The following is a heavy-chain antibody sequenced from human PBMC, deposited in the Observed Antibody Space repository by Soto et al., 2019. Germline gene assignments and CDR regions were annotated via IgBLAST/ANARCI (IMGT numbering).Heavy chain of an antibody. D-gene: IGHD6-13*01. V-gene: IGHV4-34*01. Sequence: SETLSLTCAVYGGSFSGYYWSWIRQPPGKGLEWIGEINHSGSTNYNPSLKSRVTISVDTSKNQFSLKLSSVTAADTAVYYCARVRRSSSWVPSYNWLDPWGQGTLVTVSS. J-gene: IGHJ5*02. CDR3: ARVRRSSSWVPSYNWLDP. CDR1: GGSFSGYY. CDR2: INHSGST.